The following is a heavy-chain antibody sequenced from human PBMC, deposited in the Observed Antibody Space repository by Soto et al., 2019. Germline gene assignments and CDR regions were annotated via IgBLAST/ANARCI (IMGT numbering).Heavy chain of an antibody. CDR1: GFSLTTSGMG. D-gene: IGHD3-9*01. J-gene: IGHJ4*02. Sequence: QITLKESGPTLVKPTQTLTLTCTFSGFSLTTSGMGVGWIRQPPGKALEWLALIFWDDDKRYSPSLKNRVTITKDTSKHHVVLTMTNVDPVDTATYYCAHSFDILTGHFHFDYWGQGTLVTVSS. V-gene: IGHV2-5*02. CDR3: AHSFDILTGHFHFDY. CDR2: IFWDDDK.